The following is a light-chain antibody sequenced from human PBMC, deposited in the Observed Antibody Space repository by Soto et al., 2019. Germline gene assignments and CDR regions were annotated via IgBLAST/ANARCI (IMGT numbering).Light chain of an antibody. CDR1: QSVSSSY. V-gene: IGKV3-20*01. CDR3: QTPGA. CDR2: GAS. Sequence: EIGLTRSPGTLSLSPGERATLSCRASQSVSSSYLAWYQQKPGQAPRLLIYGASSRATGIPDRFSGSGSGTDFTLTISRLEPEDFAVYYCQTPGAFGQGTKVDIK. J-gene: IGKJ1*01.